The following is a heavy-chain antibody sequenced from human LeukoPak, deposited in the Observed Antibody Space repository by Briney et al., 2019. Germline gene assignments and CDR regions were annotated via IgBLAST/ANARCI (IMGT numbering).Heavy chain of an antibody. J-gene: IGHJ4*02. CDR2: ISGSGGST. CDR1: GFTFSVYG. V-gene: IGHV3-23*01. D-gene: IGHD1-26*01. CDR3: AKVVKSGSGSYRPPYYFDY. Sequence: GRSLRLSCAASGFTFSVYGMHWVRQAPGKGLEWVSAISGSGGSTYYADSVKGRFTISRDNSKNTLYLQMNSLRAEDTAVYYCAKVVKSGSGSYRPPYYFDYWGQGTLVTVSS.